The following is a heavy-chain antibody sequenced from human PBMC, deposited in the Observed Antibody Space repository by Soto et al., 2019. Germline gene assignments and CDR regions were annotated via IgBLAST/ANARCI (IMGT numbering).Heavy chain of an antibody. J-gene: IGHJ4*02. V-gene: IGHV4-34*12. Sequence: SETLSLTCDVSGGSFSENWWTWVRQTPQRGLEYIGEIFHDGTANYYPSFERRVAISVDTSKNQFSLKLTSVTAADTAIYFCARLVYDTRLNYMYFDFWGQGALVTVSS. D-gene: IGHD3-10*01. CDR1: GGSFSENW. CDR2: IFHDGTA. CDR3: ARLVYDTRLNYMYFDF.